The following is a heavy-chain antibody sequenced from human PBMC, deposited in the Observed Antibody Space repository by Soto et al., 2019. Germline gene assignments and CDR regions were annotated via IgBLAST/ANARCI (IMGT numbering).Heavy chain of an antibody. D-gene: IGHD3-9*01. Sequence: GGSLRLSCTASGVPFISYAMTWVRQAPGKGLEWVSAISYSGGSTYYADSVKGRFTISRDNSKNTLYLQMNSLRAEDTAVYYCAKGLRYFDYWGQGTLVTVSS. CDR1: GVPFISYA. J-gene: IGHJ4*02. V-gene: IGHV3-23*01. CDR3: AKGLRYFDY. CDR2: ISYSGGST.